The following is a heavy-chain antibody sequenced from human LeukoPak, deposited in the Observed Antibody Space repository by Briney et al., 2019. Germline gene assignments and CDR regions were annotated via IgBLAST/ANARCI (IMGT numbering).Heavy chain of an antibody. J-gene: IGHJ2*01. Sequence: SQTLSLTCTVSGGSISSGSYYWSWIRQPAGKGLEWIGRIYTSGSTNYNPSLKSRVTISVDTSKNQFSLKPSSVTAADTAVYYCARTVVVPAAMDFDLWGRGTLVTVSS. CDR3: ARTVVVPAAMDFDL. V-gene: IGHV4-61*02. D-gene: IGHD2-2*01. CDR1: GGSISSGSYY. CDR2: IYTSGST.